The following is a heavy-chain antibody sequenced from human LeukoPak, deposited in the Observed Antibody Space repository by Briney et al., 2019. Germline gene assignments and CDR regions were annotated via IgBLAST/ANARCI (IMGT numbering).Heavy chain of an antibody. CDR3: ARVDIVVVPAARGWFDP. D-gene: IGHD2-2*01. CDR2: IYYSGST. J-gene: IGHJ5*02. V-gene: IGHV4-59*01. CDR1: GGSISSYY. Sequence: SETLSLTCTVSGGSISSYYWSWIRQPPGKGLEWIGYIYYSGSTNYNPSLKSRVTISVDTSKNQFSLKLSSVTAADTAVYYCARVDIVVVPAARGWFDPWGQGTLVTVSS.